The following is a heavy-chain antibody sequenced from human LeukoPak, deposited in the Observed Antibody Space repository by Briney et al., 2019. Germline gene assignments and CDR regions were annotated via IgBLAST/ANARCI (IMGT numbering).Heavy chain of an antibody. CDR3: AKDQRLVGATDFDH. D-gene: IGHD1-26*01. J-gene: IGHJ4*02. CDR2: IRYDGSNK. Sequence: PGGSLRLSCAASGFTFSRYGMHWVRQAPGKGLEWVAFIRYDGSNKYYADSVKGRFTIPRDNSKNTLYLQMNTLRAEDTAVYYCAKDQRLVGATDFDHWGQGTLVTVSS. CDR1: GFTFSRYG. V-gene: IGHV3-30*02.